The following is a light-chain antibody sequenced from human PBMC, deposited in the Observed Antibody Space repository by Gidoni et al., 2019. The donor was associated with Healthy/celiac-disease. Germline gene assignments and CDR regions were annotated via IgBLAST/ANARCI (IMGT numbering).Light chain of an antibody. CDR2: GAS. CDR3: QQYGSSPRT. J-gene: IGKJ1*01. Sequence: DIVLTQSPGTLSLSPGERATLSCRASQSVSSSYLAWYQQKPGQAPRLLIYGASSRATGIPDGFSGSGSGTDFTLTISRLEPEDFAVYYCQQYGSSPRTFGQGTKVEIK. V-gene: IGKV3-20*01. CDR1: QSVSSSY.